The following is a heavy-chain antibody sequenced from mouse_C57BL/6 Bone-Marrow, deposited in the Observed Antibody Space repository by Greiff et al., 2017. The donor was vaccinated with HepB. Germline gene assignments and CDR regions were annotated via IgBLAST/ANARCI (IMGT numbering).Heavy chain of an antibody. CDR3: ARYYYGPDYFDY. Sequence: QVQLKQSGAELVKPGASVKISCKASGYAFSSYWMNWVKQRPGKGLEWIGQIYPGDGDTNYNGKFKGKATLTADKSSSTAYVQLSSLTSEDSAVYFCARYYYGPDYFDYWGQGTTLTVSS. D-gene: IGHD1-1*01. CDR2: IYPGDGDT. CDR1: GYAFSSYW. J-gene: IGHJ2*01. V-gene: IGHV1-80*01.